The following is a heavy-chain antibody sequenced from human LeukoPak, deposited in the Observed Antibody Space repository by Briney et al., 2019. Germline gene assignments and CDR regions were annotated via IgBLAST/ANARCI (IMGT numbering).Heavy chain of an antibody. CDR3: ARSVRYSSSWYVVDYYYYYMDV. D-gene: IGHD6-13*01. CDR2: ISAYNGNT. CDR1: GYIFTSYG. Sequence: ASVKVSCKASGYIFTSYGISWVRQAPGQGLEWMGWISAYNGNTNYAQKLQGRVTMTTDTSTSTAYMELRSLRSDDTAVYYCARSVRYSSSWYVVDYYYYYMDVWGKGTTVSVSS. J-gene: IGHJ6*03. V-gene: IGHV1-18*01.